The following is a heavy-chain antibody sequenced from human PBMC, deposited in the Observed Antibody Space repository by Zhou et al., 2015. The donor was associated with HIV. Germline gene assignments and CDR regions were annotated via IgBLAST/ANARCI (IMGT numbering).Heavy chain of an antibody. D-gene: IGHD3-16*02. CDR3: ARGRRLGELSLGFDD. CDR1: GGTFSSYI. CDR2: IIPILGVA. Sequence: QVQLVQSGAEVKKPGSSVKVSCKASGGTFSSYIITWVRQAPGQGLEWMGRIIPILGVANYAQKFQGRVTITAGNSTSTAYMELSSLRSEDTAVYYCARGRRLGELSLGFDDWGQGNPGPRLL. J-gene: IGHJ4*02. V-gene: IGHV1-69*02.